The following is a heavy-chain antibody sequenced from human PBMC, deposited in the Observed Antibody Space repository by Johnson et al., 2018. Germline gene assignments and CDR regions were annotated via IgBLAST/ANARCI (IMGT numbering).Heavy chain of an antibody. CDR2: ISYDGSNK. Sequence: QVQLVQSGGGVVQPGRSLRLSCAASGFTFSSYGMHWVRQAPGKGLEGVDVISYDGSNKYYADSVKGRFIITRDNPKNTLYLQMNSLRAEDTAVYYCAGDGGYYYDSSGYYLAEYFQHWGQGTLVTVSS. CDR1: GFTFSSYG. CDR3: AGDGGYYYDSSGYYLAEYFQH. V-gene: IGHV3-30*03. J-gene: IGHJ1*01. D-gene: IGHD3-22*01.